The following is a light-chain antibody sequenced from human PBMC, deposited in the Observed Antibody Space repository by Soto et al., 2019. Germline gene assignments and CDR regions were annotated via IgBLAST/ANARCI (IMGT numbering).Light chain of an antibody. V-gene: IGLV2-14*01. CDR3: SSYTSSSTLV. CDR2: AVN. Sequence: QSALTQPASVSEFPGQSITISCTGTSSDVGGYNYVSWYQQHPGKAPKLMIYAVNNRPSGVSNRFSGSKSGNTASLTISGLQAEDEADYYCSSYTSSSTLVFGGGTKLTVL. J-gene: IGLJ2*01. CDR1: SSDVGGYNY.